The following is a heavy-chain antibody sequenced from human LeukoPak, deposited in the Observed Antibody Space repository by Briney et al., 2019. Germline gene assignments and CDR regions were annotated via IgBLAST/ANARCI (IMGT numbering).Heavy chain of an antibody. Sequence: GGSLRLSCAASGFSFSGRGMHWVRQAPGKGLEWVSAISGSGGSTYYADSVKGRFTISRDNSKNTLYLQMNSLRAEDTAVYYCAKDFTAISDSWGQGTLVTVSS. CDR2: ISGSGGST. D-gene: IGHD3-3*01. J-gene: IGHJ4*02. CDR1: GFSFSGRG. CDR3: AKDFTAISDS. V-gene: IGHV3-23*01.